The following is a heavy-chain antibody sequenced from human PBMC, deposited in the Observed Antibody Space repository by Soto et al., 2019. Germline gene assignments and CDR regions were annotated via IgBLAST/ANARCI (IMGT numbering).Heavy chain of an antibody. V-gene: IGHV3-23*01. Sequence: GGSLRLSCAASGFTFSNYAMSWVRQAPGKGLEWVSVISGSGGNTYYADSVKGRFTISRDDAKNSLYLQMNSLRAEDTGVYYCARDLGVALATLTLDYWGQGTLVTVSS. J-gene: IGHJ4*02. CDR3: ARDLGVALATLTLDY. CDR1: GFTFSNYA. D-gene: IGHD2-15*01. CDR2: ISGSGGNT.